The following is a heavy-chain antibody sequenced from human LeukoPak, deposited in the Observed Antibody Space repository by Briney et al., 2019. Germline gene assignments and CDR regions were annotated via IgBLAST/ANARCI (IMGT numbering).Heavy chain of an antibody. CDR2: ISWNSGSI. CDR3: AKAQYYDILTGYYA. D-gene: IGHD3-9*01. Sequence: GGSLRLSCAASGFTFDDYAMHWVRQAPGKGLEWVSGISWNSGSIDYADSVKGRFTISRDNAKNSLYLQMNSLRAEDTALYYCAKAQYYDILTGYYAWGQGTLVTVSS. J-gene: IGHJ4*02. V-gene: IGHV3-9*01. CDR1: GFTFDDYA.